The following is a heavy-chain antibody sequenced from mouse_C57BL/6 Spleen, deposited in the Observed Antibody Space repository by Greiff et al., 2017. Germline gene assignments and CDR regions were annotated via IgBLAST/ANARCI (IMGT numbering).Heavy chain of an antibody. CDR3: ARWGLYDGYYPYYFDY. CDR2: IYPGSGST. J-gene: IGHJ2*01. Sequence: QVQLKQPGAELVKPGASVKMSCKASGYTFTSYWITWVKQRPGQGLEWIGDIYPGSGSTNYNEKFKSKATLTVDTSSSTAYMQLSSLTSEDSAVYYCARWGLYDGYYPYYFDYWGQGTTLTVSS. CDR1: GYTFTSYW. D-gene: IGHD2-3*01. V-gene: IGHV1-55*01.